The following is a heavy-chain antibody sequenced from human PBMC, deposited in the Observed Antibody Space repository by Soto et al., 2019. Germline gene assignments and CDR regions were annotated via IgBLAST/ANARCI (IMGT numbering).Heavy chain of an antibody. Sequence: EVQLVESGGGLVQPGGSLKLSCAASGFTFSGSAMHWVRQASGKGLEWVGRIRSKANSYATTYAASVKGRFTISRDDSKNTAYLQMNSLKTEDTAVYYCTRRDGLDYWGQGTLVTVYS. V-gene: IGHV3-73*02. J-gene: IGHJ4*02. CDR3: TRRDGLDY. CDR1: GFTFSGSA. D-gene: IGHD2-8*01. CDR2: IRSKANSYAT.